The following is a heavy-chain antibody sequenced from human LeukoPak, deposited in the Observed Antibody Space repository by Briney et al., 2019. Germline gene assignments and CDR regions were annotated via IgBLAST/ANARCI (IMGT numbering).Heavy chain of an antibody. CDR3: ARGTKYYDILTGYYSPYYFDY. CDR1: GGSFSGYY. Sequence: PSETLSLTCAVYGGSFSGYYWSWIRQPPGKGLEWIGEINHSGSTNYNPSLKSRLTISVDTSKNQFSLKLSSVTAEDTAVYYCARGTKYYDILTGYYSPYYFDYWGQGTLVTVSS. D-gene: IGHD3-9*01. V-gene: IGHV4-34*01. CDR2: INHSGST. J-gene: IGHJ4*02.